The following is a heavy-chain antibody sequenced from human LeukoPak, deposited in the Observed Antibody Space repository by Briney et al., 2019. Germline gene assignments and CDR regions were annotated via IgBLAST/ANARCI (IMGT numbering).Heavy chain of an antibody. CDR2: IYYSGST. D-gene: IGHD3-16*01. Sequence: SETLSLTCTVSGGSISSGGYYWSWIRQHPGKGPEWIGYIYYSGSTYYNPSLKSRVTISVDTSKNQFSLKLSSVTAADTAVYYCARDPKGGYYYGMDVWGQGTTVTVSS. CDR3: ARDPKGGYYYGMDV. J-gene: IGHJ6*02. CDR1: GGSISSGGYY. V-gene: IGHV4-31*03.